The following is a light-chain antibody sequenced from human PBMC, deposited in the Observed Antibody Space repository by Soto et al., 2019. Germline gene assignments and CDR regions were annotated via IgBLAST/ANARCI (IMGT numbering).Light chain of an antibody. J-gene: IGKJ5*01. Sequence: DIQMTQSPSSLSASVGDRVNIPCRASQTVSSYLNWYQQKPGTVPKLLIYATSNLQSGVPSRFSGRGLGTDFTLTISSLQPEDFATYYCQQSFTTPSFGQGTRLEIK. CDR3: QQSFTTPS. V-gene: IGKV1-39*01. CDR2: ATS. CDR1: QTVSSY.